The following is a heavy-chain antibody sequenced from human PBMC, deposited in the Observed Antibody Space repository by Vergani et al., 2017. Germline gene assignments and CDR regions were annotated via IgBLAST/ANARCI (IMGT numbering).Heavy chain of an antibody. Sequence: VQLQQWGGGLLKPSETLSLTCAVYGGSFRGYSWRWIRQPPGKGLEWIGEINHSGSTNYNPSLKSRVTISVDTSKNQFSLKLRSVTAADTAVFYWSRGQKRGIPMYYYYMDVWGEGTTVTVSS. D-gene: IGHD3-16*01. CDR2: INHSGST. V-gene: IGHV4-34*01. J-gene: IGHJ6*03. CDR1: GGSFRGYS. CDR3: SRGQKRGIPMYYYYMDV.